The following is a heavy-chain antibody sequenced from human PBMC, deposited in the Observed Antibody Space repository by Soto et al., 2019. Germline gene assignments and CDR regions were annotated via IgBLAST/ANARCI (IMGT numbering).Heavy chain of an antibody. CDR1: GGSFSGYY. CDR3: ATAHYDFWSGFSQKHYFDY. Sequence: SETLSLTCAVYGGSFSGYYRNWIRQYPGKGLEWIGEINHSGSTNYNPSLKSRVTISLDTSKNQFSLRLSSVTAADTAVYYCATAHYDFWSGFSQKHYFDYWGQGTQVTVSS. CDR2: INHSGST. D-gene: IGHD3-3*01. J-gene: IGHJ4*02. V-gene: IGHV4-34*01.